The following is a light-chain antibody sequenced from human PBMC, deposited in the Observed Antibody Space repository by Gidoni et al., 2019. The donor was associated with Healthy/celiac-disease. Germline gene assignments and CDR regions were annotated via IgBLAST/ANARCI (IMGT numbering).Light chain of an antibody. CDR3: QQSYSTPYT. J-gene: IGKJ2*01. V-gene: IGKV1-39*01. CDR2: AAS. CDR1: QSISSY. Sequence: IQLSQSPSSLSASVGDRVTITCRASQSISSYLNWYQQKPGKAPKLLIYAASSLQSGVPARFSGSGSGTDFTLTISSLQPEDFATYYCQQSYSTPYTVGQXTKLESK.